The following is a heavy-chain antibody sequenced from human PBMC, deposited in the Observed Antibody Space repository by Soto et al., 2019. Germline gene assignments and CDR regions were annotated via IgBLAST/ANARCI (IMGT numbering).Heavy chain of an antibody. CDR1: GFTFSSYW. Sequence: GGSLRLSCAASGFTFSSYWMHWVRQAPGKGLVWVSRINSDGSSTSYADSVKGRFTISRDNAKNTLYLQMNSLRAEDTAVHYCARDVRYCSGGSCYFISYYGMDVWGQGTTVTVSS. CDR2: INSDGSST. D-gene: IGHD2-15*01. J-gene: IGHJ6*02. CDR3: ARDVRYCSGGSCYFISYYGMDV. V-gene: IGHV3-74*01.